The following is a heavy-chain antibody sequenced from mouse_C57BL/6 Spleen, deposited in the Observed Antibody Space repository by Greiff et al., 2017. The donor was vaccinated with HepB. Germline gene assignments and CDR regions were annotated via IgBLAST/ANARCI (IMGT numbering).Heavy chain of an antibody. V-gene: IGHV1-52*01. CDR1: GYTFTSYW. CDR3: ARDYYGSSRDY. J-gene: IGHJ2*01. Sequence: VQLQQPGAELVRPGSSVKLSCKASGYTFTSYWMHWVKQRPIQGLEWIGNIDPSDSETHYNQKFKDKATLTVDKSSSTAYMQLSSLTSEDSAVYYCARDYYGSSRDYWGQGTTLTVSS. CDR2: IDPSDSET. D-gene: IGHD1-1*01.